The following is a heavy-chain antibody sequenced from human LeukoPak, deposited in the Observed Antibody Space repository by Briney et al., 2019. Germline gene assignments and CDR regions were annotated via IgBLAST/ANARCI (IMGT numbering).Heavy chain of an antibody. V-gene: IGHV1-2*02. CDR2: INPNSAGT. CDR3: ARWGMRTFDI. J-gene: IGHJ3*02. D-gene: IGHD2-8*01. Sequence: GASVKVSCKASGYTFTGYYIHWVRQAPGQGLEWMGWINPNSAGTSYAQKFQGRVTMTRDTSISTAYMELSRLRSDDTALYYCARWGMRTFDIWGQGTMVTV. CDR1: GYTFTGYY.